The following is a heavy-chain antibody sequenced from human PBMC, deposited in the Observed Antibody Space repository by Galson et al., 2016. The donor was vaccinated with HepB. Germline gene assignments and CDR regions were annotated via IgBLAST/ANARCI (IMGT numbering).Heavy chain of an antibody. Sequence: SLRLSCAASGFTVNSNYMTWVRQAPGKGLEWVSAIYSGGRTYYAESVKGRFTISRARSKNTLYLQMNSLRAEDTAVYYFARGPIVAFYAGPTWFDPWGQGTLVTVSS. CDR1: GFTVNSNY. V-gene: IGHV3-53*01. J-gene: IGHJ5*02. CDR3: ARGPIVAFYAGPTWFDP. D-gene: IGHD2-21*01. CDR2: IYSGGRT.